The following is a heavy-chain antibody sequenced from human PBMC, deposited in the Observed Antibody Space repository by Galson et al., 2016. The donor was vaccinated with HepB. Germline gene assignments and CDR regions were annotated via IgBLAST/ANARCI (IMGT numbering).Heavy chain of an antibody. CDR1: GFSLTTGRVG. CDR2: FYRDDDR. V-gene: IGHV2-5*02. CDR3: AYRGSAGYFSGFDP. Sequence: PALVKPPQTLTLTCTFSGFSLTTGRVGVGWIRQPPGKALEWLALFYRDDDRRYNPSLKSRLTITTDPSRDQVILTMTNMDPVDTATYYCAYRGSAGYFSGFDPWGQGTQVTVPS. D-gene: IGHD3-9*01. J-gene: IGHJ5*02.